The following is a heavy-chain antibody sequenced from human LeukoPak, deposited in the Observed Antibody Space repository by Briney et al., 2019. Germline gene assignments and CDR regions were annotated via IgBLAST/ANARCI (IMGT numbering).Heavy chain of an antibody. J-gene: IGHJ4*02. Sequence: GGSLRLSCAASGFTFSSYSMNWVRQAPGKGLEWVSYISSSSSTIYYADSVKGRFTISRDNAKNSLYLQMNSLRAEDTAVYYCALINGEVPIEDFDYWGQGTLVTVSS. D-gene: IGHD7-27*01. CDR2: ISSSSSTI. CDR1: GFTFSSYS. CDR3: ALINGEVPIEDFDY. V-gene: IGHV3-48*04.